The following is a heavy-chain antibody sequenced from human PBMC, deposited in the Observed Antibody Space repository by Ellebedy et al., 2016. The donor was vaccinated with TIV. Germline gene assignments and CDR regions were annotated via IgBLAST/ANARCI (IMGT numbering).Heavy chain of an antibody. Sequence: GESLKISCAASGFTFSASWMTWVRQAPGQGLEWVANINQDGRTTNYVDSVKGRFTISRDNAKNSLYLQLNSLRVDETAMYYCATDKVCFTFDIWGRGTMVTVSS. J-gene: IGHJ3*02. CDR3: ATDKVCFTFDI. CDR2: INQDGRTT. CDR1: GFTFSASW. V-gene: IGHV3-7*01.